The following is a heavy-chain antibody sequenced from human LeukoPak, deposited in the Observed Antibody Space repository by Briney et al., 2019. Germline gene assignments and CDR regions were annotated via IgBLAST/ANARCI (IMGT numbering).Heavy chain of an antibody. CDR2: IKQDGSEK. Sequence: VGSLRLSCAASGFTFSSYWMSWVRQAPGKGLEWVANIKQDGSEKYYVDSVKGRFTISRDNAKNSLYLQMNSLRAEDTAVYYCARDRAIGSNYNDYYYYMDVWGKGTTVSVSS. V-gene: IGHV3-7*01. CDR3: ARDRAIGSNYNDYYYYMDV. J-gene: IGHJ6*03. D-gene: IGHD4-11*01. CDR1: GFTFSSYW.